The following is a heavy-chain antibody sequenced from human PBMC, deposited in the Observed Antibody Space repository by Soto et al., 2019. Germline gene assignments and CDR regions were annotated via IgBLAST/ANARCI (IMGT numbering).Heavy chain of an antibody. CDR1: GGSISSYY. D-gene: IGHD1-7*01. Sequence: PSETLSLTCTVSGGSISSYYWSWIRQPPGKGLEWIGYIYYSGSTNYNPSLKSRVTISVDTSKNQFSLKLSSVTAADTAVYYCARVSGTTHWFDPWGQGTLVTVS. CDR3: ARVSGTTHWFDP. V-gene: IGHV4-59*01. J-gene: IGHJ5*02. CDR2: IYYSGST.